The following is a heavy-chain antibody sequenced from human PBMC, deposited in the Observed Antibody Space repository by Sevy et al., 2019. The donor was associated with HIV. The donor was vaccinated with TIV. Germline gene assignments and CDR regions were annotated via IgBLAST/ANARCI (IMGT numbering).Heavy chain of an antibody. CDR2: ISAHNGDT. J-gene: IGHJ4*02. D-gene: IGHD2-15*01. CDR1: GYTFTSYR. V-gene: IGHV1-18*01. CDR3: ARAYCRGGRCYSLAY. Sequence: ASVKVSCHTSGYTFTSYRISWVRQAPGQGLEWMGWISAHNGDTDYVRNFQGRVTMITETSTSTVYMELRSLRSDDTAVYYCARAYCRGGRCYSLAYWGQGTLVTVSS.